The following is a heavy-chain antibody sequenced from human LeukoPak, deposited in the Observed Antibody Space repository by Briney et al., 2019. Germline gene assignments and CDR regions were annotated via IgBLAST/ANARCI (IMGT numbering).Heavy chain of an antibody. D-gene: IGHD1-26*01. CDR2: ISYDGSNK. CDR3: AKGGIVGVHDAFDI. CDR1: GFTFSSYG. J-gene: IGHJ3*02. Sequence: GGSLRLSCAASGFTFSSYGMHWVLQAPGKGLEWVAVISYDGSNKYYADSVKGRFTISRDNSKNTLYLQMNSLRAEDTAVYYCAKGGIVGVHDAFDIWGQGTMVTVSS. V-gene: IGHV3-30*18.